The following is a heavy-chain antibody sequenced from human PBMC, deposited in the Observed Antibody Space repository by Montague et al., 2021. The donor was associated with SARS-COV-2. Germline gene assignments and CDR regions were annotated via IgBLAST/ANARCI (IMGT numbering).Heavy chain of an antibody. CDR3: ARLRRGSYYVSFAP. Sequence: SETLSLTCTVAGGSITNYYWTWIRQSPGRGLEWIGYIYYSATTNYNPSLKSRVTMSIDTSKNQFSLSLSSVTAADSAVYYCARLRRGSYYVSFAPLGQGALVSVTS. V-gene: IGHV4-59*12. CDR2: IYYSATT. J-gene: IGHJ5*02. D-gene: IGHD3-22*01. CDR1: GGSITNYY.